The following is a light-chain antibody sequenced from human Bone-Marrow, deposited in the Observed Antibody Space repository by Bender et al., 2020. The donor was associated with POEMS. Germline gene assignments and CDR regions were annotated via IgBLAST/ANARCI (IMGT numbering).Light chain of an antibody. J-gene: IGLJ2*01. CDR3: QSADRSGLYWI. Sequence: SYELTQPPSVSVSPGQTARITCSGDELANQYGYWYQQKAGQAPVVVIYKDTERPSGIPERFSGSISGTMATLTISGVQAEDEADYYCQSADRSGLYWIFGGGTKLTVL. V-gene: IGLV3-25*03. CDR1: ELANQY. CDR2: KDT.